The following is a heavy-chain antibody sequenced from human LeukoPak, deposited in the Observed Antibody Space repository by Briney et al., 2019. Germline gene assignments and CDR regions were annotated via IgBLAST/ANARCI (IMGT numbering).Heavy chain of an antibody. Sequence: ASVTVSCKASGYTFTGYYMHWVRQAPGQGLEWMGWINPNSGGTNYAQKFQGRVTMTRDTSISTAYMELSRLRSDDTAVYYCARSGGYCSSTSCSFDYWGQGTLVTVSP. J-gene: IGHJ4*02. CDR2: INPNSGGT. CDR3: ARSGGYCSSTSCSFDY. CDR1: GYTFTGYY. V-gene: IGHV1-2*02. D-gene: IGHD2-2*01.